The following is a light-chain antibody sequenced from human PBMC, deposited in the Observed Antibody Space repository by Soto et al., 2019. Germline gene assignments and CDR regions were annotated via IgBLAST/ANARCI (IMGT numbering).Light chain of an antibody. CDR3: QQYGSSPYT. J-gene: IGKJ2*01. CDR1: QSVNTNY. V-gene: IGKV3-20*01. CDR2: GAS. Sequence: EIVLTQSPGTLSLSPGERATLSCRASQSVNTNYLAWYQQKPGQAPRLLIHGASTRATGIPDRFSGSGSGTDFTLSISRLEPEDFAVYYCQQYGSSPYTFGQGTKLEIK.